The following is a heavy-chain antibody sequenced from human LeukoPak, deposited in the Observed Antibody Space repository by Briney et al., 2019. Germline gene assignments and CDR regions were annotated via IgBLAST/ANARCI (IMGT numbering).Heavy chain of an antibody. CDR3: AKGEGYMDV. CDR2: ISYDGSNK. D-gene: IGHD1-26*01. CDR1: GFTFSSYG. V-gene: IGHV3-30*18. J-gene: IGHJ6*03. Sequence: GGSLRLTCAASGFTFSSYGMHWVRQAPGKGLEWVAVISYDGSNKYYADSVKGRFTISRDNSKNTLYLQMNSLRAEDTVVYYCAKGEGYMDVWGKGTTVTVSS.